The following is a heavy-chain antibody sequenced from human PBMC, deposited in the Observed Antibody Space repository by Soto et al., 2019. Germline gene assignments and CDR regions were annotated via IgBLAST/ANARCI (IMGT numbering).Heavy chain of an antibody. J-gene: IGHJ5*02. CDR1: GGSISSGGYY. Sequence: SETLSLTCTVSGGSISSGGYYWSWIRQHPGKGLEWIGYIYYSGSTYYNPSLKSRVTISVDTSKNQFSLKLSSVTAADTAVYYCARDYGYYDSSGYYYVNWFDPWGQGTLVTVSS. CDR2: IYYSGST. V-gene: IGHV4-31*03. CDR3: ARDYGYYDSSGYYYVNWFDP. D-gene: IGHD3-22*01.